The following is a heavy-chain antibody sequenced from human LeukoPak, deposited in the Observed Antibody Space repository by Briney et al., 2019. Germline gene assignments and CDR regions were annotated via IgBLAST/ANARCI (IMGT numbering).Heavy chain of an antibody. CDR3: VRDRYDSSGYYPPDN. CDR1: GFTLSSYS. CDR2: ISSSSSYI. V-gene: IGHV3-21*01. J-gene: IGHJ4*02. D-gene: IGHD3-22*01. Sequence: GGSLRLSCSASGFTLSSYSMNWVRQAPGKGLEWVSSISSSSSYIYYADSVKGRFTISRDNAKNSLHLQMNSLRAEDTAVYYCVRDRYDSSGYYPPDNWGPGTLVTVSS.